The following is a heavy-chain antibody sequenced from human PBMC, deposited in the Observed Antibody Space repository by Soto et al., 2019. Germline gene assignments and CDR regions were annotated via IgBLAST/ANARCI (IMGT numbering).Heavy chain of an antibody. J-gene: IGHJ4*02. D-gene: IGHD3-10*01. CDR2: ISAHNGNT. CDR3: ARGRYGEY. CDR1: GYGFTTYG. Sequence: QVHLVQSGAEVKKPGASVKVSCKGSGYGFTTYGITWVRQAPGQGLEWMAWISAHNGNTNYAQKLQGRVTVTRETSTSTAYMEVRSLRSDATAVYYCARGRYGEYWGQVALVTVSS. V-gene: IGHV1-18*01.